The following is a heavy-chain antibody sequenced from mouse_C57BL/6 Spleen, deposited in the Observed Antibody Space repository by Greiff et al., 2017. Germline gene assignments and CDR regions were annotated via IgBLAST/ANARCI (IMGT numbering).Heavy chain of an antibody. CDR2: ISGGGSYT. J-gene: IGHJ4*01. V-gene: IGHV5-4*01. CDR1: GFTFSSYA. D-gene: IGHD1-1*01. Sequence: EVMLVESGGGLVKPGGSLKLSCAASGFTFSSYAMSWVRQTPEKRLEWVATISGGGSYTYYPDNVKGRFTIARDNAKNNLYLQMSQLKSEDTAMYYCAREGDTTGLLDYWGQGTSVTVSS. CDR3: AREGDTTGLLDY.